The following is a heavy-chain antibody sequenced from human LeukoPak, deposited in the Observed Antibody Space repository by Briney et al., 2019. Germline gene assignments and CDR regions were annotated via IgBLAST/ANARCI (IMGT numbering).Heavy chain of an antibody. CDR3: ARGPYVLRFLEWLSRYYYYGMDV. D-gene: IGHD3-3*01. J-gene: IGHJ6*02. CDR2: INHSGST. V-gene: IGHV4-34*01. Sequence: SETLSLTCAVYGGSFSGYYWSWIRQPPGKGLEWIGEINHSGSTNYNPSLKSRVTISVDTSKNQFSLKLSSVTAADTAVYYCARGPYVLRFLEWLSRYYYYGMDVWGQGTTVTVSS. CDR1: GGSFSGYY.